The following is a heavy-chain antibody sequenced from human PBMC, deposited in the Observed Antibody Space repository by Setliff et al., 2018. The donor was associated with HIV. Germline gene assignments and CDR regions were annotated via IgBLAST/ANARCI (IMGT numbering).Heavy chain of an antibody. CDR2: IYHGGSV. D-gene: IGHD3-10*01. J-gene: IGHJ3*01. CDR1: GYSISTSSW. Sequence: SETLSLTCTVSGYSISTSSWWGWVRQSPGRGLQWIGSIYHGGSVYYNPSLQSRVTISLDRSKNQFSLNMISVTAADSAIYFCARGIRMLLDSNRGVYTYDAFDLWGQGTTVTVSS. CDR3: ARGIRMLLDSNRGVYTYDAFDL. V-gene: IGHV4-38-2*02.